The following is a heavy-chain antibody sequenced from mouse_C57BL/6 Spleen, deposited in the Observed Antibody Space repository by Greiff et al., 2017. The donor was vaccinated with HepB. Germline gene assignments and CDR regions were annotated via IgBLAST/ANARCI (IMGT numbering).Heavy chain of an antibody. CDR1: GFTFSDYG. Sequence: EVKLMESGGGLVKPGGSLKLSCAASGFTFSDYGMHWVRQAPEKGLEWVAYISSGSSTIYYADTVKGRFTISRDNAKNTLFLQMTSLRSEDTAMYYCARPITTVVATGAMDYWGQGTSVTVSS. CDR3: ARPITTVVATGAMDY. V-gene: IGHV5-17*01. J-gene: IGHJ4*01. D-gene: IGHD1-1*01. CDR2: ISSGSSTI.